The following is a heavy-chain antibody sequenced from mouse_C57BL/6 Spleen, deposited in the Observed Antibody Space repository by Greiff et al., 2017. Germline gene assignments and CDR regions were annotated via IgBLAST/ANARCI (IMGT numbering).Heavy chain of an antibody. V-gene: IGHV5-12*01. D-gene: IGHD2-2*01. Sequence: EVNLVESGGGLVQPGGSLKLSCAASGFTFSDYYMYWVRQTPEKRLEWVAYISNGGGSTYYPDTVKGRFTISRDNAKNTLYLQMSRLKSEDTAMYYCARPGYTWYFDVWGTGTTVTVSS. CDR2: ISNGGGST. J-gene: IGHJ1*03. CDR1: GFTFSDYY. CDR3: ARPGYTWYFDV.